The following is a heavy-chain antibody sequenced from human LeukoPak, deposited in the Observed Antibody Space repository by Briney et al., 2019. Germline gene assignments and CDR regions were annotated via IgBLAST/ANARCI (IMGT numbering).Heavy chain of an antibody. CDR1: GGSFSGYY. V-gene: IGHV4-34*01. Sequence: SETLSLTCAVYGGSFSGYYWSWIRQPPGKGLEWIGEINHSGSTNYNPSLRSRGTISVNTSKNQFSLELASVTAADTAVYYCARRSHSPSGSPYWGQGTLVTVSS. CDR2: INHSGST. J-gene: IGHJ4*02. CDR3: ARRSHSPSGSPY. D-gene: IGHD3-10*01.